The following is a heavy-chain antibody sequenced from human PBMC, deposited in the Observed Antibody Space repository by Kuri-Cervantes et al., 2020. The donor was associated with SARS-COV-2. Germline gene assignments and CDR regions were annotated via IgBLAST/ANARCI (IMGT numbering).Heavy chain of an antibody. D-gene: IGHD1-1*01. CDR3: ARVTTGTLDY. V-gene: IGHV6-1*01. Sequence: SCAISGDSVSSNSAGWNWIRQSPSRGLEWLGRTYYRSKWYHDYAVSVKSRIIINPDTSKNQFSLQLSSVTPEDMAVYYCARVTTGTLDYWGQGTLVTVSS. CDR1: GDSVSSNSAG. J-gene: IGHJ4*02. CDR2: TYYRSKWYH.